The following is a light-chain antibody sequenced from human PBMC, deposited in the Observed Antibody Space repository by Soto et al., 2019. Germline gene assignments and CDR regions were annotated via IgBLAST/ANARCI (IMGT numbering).Light chain of an antibody. CDR2: EVS. J-gene: IGLJ1*01. V-gene: IGLV2-14*01. Sequence: QSALTQPASVSGSPGQSITISCTGTSSDVGGYNYVSWYQQHPGKAPKLMIYEVSNRPSGVSFRFSASKSGNTASLTISGLQAEDEADYYCSSDAGNYNYVFGTGTKVTVL. CDR3: SSDAGNYNYV. CDR1: SSDVGGYNY.